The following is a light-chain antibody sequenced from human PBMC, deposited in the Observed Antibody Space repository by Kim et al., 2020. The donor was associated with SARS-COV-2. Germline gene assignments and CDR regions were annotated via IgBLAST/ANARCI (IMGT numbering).Light chain of an antibody. CDR1: SLRTYY. J-gene: IGLJ2*01. CDR2: DKN. V-gene: IGLV3-19*01. Sequence: SSELTQEPAVSVALGQTVRITCQGDSLRTYYASWYQQKPGQAPVLVIYDKNTRPSGMPDRFSGSSSGNTASLTISGALAEDEADYYCNSRDSSGNHEIFGGGTQLTVL. CDR3: NSRDSSGNHEI.